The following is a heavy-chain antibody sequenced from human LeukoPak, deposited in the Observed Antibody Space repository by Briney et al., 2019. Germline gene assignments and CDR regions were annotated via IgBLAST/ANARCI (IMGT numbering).Heavy chain of an antibody. CDR1: GFTFSSYW. V-gene: IGHV3-7*01. Sequence: GGSLRLSCEVSGFTFSSYWMTWARHIPGKGREWVANINRDGSEQHYVESVKGRFTISRDNGRNSLYLQMDSLRVDDTAVYYCARVGAWELQRVFENWGQGTLVTVSS. CDR2: INRDGSEQ. J-gene: IGHJ4*02. D-gene: IGHD1-26*01. CDR3: ARVGAWELQRVFEN.